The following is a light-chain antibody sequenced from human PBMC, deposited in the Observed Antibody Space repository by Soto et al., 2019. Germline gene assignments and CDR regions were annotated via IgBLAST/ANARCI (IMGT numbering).Light chain of an antibody. CDR2: DAS. Sequence: IVLAQSPGTLSLSPGERATRSCRAIQGVTCSSLAWYQRKPGQAPRALIDDASIRATSIPDRFSGSASGTDFALTVLRLGPEDSAVYHCQQYGSSPWKIGQGTKGAIK. CDR3: QQYGSSPWK. CDR1: QGVTCSS. V-gene: IGKV3-20*01. J-gene: IGKJ1*01.